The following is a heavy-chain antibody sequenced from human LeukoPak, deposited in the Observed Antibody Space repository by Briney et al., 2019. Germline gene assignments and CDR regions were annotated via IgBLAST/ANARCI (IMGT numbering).Heavy chain of an antibody. CDR2: ISGSGDSS. J-gene: IGHJ4*02. CDR1: RFTFSTYA. D-gene: IGHD7-27*01. CDR3: ARDRNWGFDY. Sequence: PGGSLRLSCAASRFTFSTYAMSWVRQAPGKGLEWVSLISGSGDSSYYADSVKGRFTISRDNAKNSLYLQMNSLRDEDTAVYYCARDRNWGFDYWGQGTLLTVSS. V-gene: IGHV3-23*01.